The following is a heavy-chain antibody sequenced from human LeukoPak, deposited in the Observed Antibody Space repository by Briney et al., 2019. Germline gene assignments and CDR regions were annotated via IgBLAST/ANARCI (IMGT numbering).Heavy chain of an antibody. V-gene: IGHV1-69*13. CDR3: ARQHYYGSGSYDGPFDY. CDR2: IIPIFGTA. D-gene: IGHD3-10*01. CDR1: GGTFSSYA. J-gene: IGHJ4*02. Sequence: ASVKVSCKASGGTFSSYAISWVRQAPGQGLEWMGGIIPIFGTANYAQKFQGRVTITADESTSTAYMELSSLRSEDTAVYYCARQHYYGSGSYDGPFDYWGQGTLVTVSS.